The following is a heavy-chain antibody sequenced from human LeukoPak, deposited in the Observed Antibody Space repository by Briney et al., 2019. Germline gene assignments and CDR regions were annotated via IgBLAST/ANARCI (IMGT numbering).Heavy chain of an antibody. D-gene: IGHD3-22*01. J-gene: IGHJ4*02. Sequence: SVKVSCKASGGTFSSYAISWVRQAPGQGLEWMGGIIPIFGTANYAQKFQGRVTITTDESTSTAYMELSSLRSEDTAVYYCARDGDYYDSSGSFAWGQGTLVTVSS. CDR2: IIPIFGTA. CDR3: ARDGDYYDSSGSFA. CDR1: GGTFSSYA. V-gene: IGHV1-69*05.